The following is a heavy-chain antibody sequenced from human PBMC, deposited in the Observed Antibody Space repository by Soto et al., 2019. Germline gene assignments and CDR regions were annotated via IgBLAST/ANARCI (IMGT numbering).Heavy chain of an antibody. Sequence: SETLSLTCTVSGGSISTYYWSRIRQPAGKGLEWIGRIDTSGNTNYNPSLKSRVTMSVDTSKKQFSLKLTSVTAADTAVYYCARYSSNWFQTEGMDVWGQGTTVTVS. CDR3: ARYSSNWFQTEGMDV. V-gene: IGHV4-4*07. J-gene: IGHJ6*02. CDR2: IDTSGNT. CDR1: GGSISTYY. D-gene: IGHD6-13*01.